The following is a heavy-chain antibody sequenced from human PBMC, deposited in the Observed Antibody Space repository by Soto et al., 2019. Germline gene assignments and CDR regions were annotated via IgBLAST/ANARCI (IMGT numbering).Heavy chain of an antibody. CDR1: GFTFSSYA. J-gene: IGHJ6*02. V-gene: IGHV3-23*01. CDR2: ISGSGGST. D-gene: IGHD2-21*02. CDR3: AKLGDHRRVGYYGMDV. Sequence: EVQLLESGGGLVQPGGTLRLSCAASGFTFSSYAMSWVRQAPGKGLEWVSAISGSGGSTYYADSVKGRFTISRDNSKNTLCLQMNSLRAEVTAVYYCAKLGDHRRVGYYGMDVWGQGTTVTVSS.